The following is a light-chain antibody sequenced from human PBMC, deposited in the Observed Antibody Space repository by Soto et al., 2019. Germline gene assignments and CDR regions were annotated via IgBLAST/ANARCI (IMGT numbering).Light chain of an antibody. CDR3: QHVKNYPRT. J-gene: IGKJ4*01. V-gene: IGKV1-9*01. Sequence: LTASPSLRSAYVGARVTITCLPSQAVPNNMAWYQQKPGKPPKLLIYEESTLHSGVPSRFSGRKSGTQFTLTIDSLQPEDFATYYCQHVKNYPRTLGGGTMV. CDR1: QAVPNN. CDR2: EES.